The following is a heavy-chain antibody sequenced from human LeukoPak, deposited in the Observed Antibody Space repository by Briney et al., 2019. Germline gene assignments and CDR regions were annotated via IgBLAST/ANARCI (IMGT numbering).Heavy chain of an antibody. V-gene: IGHV4-34*01. CDR2: INHSGST. CDR3: ARDEYYYGSGRVMGFI. CDR1: GGSSSGYY. J-gene: IGHJ4*02. D-gene: IGHD3-10*01. Sequence: SETLSLTCAVYGGSSSGYYWSWIRQPPGKGLEWIGEINHSGSTNYNPSLKSRVTISVDTSKNQFSLKLSSVTAADTAVYYCARDEYYYGSGRVMGFIWGQGTLVTVSS.